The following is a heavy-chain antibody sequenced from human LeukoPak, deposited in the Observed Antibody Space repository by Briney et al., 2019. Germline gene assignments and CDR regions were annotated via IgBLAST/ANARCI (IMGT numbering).Heavy chain of an antibody. J-gene: IGHJ6*02. D-gene: IGHD5-24*01. V-gene: IGHV3-7*02. CDR3: ARALGWLQPKGTLYGMDV. CDR1: GFTFSSYW. Sequence: PGGSLRLSCAASGFTFSSYWMSWVRQAPGKGLEWVANIKQDGSEKYYLDSVRGRFTISRDNAHNSLHLQMNSLRAEDTAVYFCARALGWLQPKGTLYGMDVWGQGTTVTVSS. CDR2: IKQDGSEK.